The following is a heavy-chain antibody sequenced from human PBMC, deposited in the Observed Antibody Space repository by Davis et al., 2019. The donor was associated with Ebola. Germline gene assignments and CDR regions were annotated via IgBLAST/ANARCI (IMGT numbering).Heavy chain of an antibody. V-gene: IGHV1-18*04. J-gene: IGHJ4*02. CDR1: GYTFTSYG. D-gene: IGHD6-6*01. CDR3: ARDLDWSADRPFDY. Sequence: ASVKVSCKASGYTFTSYGITWVRQAPGQGLEWMGWISPYNGNTKYPQKFQGRLTMTTDTSTSTAYMELRSLRSDDTAIYYCARDLDWSADRPFDYWGQGTLVTVSS. CDR2: ISPYNGNT.